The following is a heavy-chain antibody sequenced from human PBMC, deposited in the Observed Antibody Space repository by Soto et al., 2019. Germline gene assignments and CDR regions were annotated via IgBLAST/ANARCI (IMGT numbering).Heavy chain of an antibody. D-gene: IGHD3-9*01. Sequence: ASVKVSCKASGYTFTSYYMHWVRQAPGQGLAWMGIINPSCGSTSYAQNYQDRITMTRDTSTTTVYMELSSLRSEDTAVYFCARGDYDVLTGHYPLDYWGQGTLVTVSS. CDR3: ARGDYDVLTGHYPLDY. J-gene: IGHJ4*02. V-gene: IGHV1-46*01. CDR1: GYTFTSYY. CDR2: INPSCGST.